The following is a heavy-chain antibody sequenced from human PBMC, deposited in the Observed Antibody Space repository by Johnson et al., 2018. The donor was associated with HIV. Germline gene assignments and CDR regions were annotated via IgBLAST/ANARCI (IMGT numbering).Heavy chain of an antibody. J-gene: IGHJ3*02. CDR2: IRYDGSSK. CDR1: GLTFRNYD. CDR3: AKDRDAYTLSTDAFDI. D-gene: IGHD5-24*01. V-gene: IGHV3-30*02. Sequence: QVQLVESGGGLVQPGGSLRLSCAASGLTFRNYDIHWVRQPPGKGLEWVALIRYDGSSKYYAESVKGRFIISRDNSKTTLYLQMNSLRAEDTAVYYCAKDRDAYTLSTDAFDIWGQGTMVTVSS.